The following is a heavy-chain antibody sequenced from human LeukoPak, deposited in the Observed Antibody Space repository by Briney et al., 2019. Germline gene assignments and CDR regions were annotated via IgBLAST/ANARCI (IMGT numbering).Heavy chain of an antibody. CDR3: AKVIDSYGQGDI. CDR2: ISISGAST. J-gene: IGHJ3*02. D-gene: IGHD5-18*01. V-gene: IGHV3-23*01. CDR1: GFTFSAYA. Sequence: GGSLRLSCEASGFTFSAYAMTWVRQAPGKGLEWVSGISISGASTYYADSVKGRFTISRDNSKNTLYLQMNSLRAEDTAVYYCAKVIDSYGQGDIWGQGTMVTVSS.